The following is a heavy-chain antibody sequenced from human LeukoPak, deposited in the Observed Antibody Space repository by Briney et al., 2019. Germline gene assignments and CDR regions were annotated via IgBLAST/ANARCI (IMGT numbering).Heavy chain of an antibody. CDR2: ISYDGSNK. D-gene: IGHD2-2*01. V-gene: IGHV3-30*18. J-gene: IGHJ4*02. Sequence: GGSLRLSCAASGFTFSSYAMHWVRQAPGKGLEWVAVISYDGSNKYYADSVKGRFTISRDNSKNTLYLQMNSLRAEDTHVYYCAKEVGYCSGTSCYAPLYWGQGTLVTVSS. CDR1: GFTFSSYA. CDR3: AKEVGYCSGTSCYAPLY.